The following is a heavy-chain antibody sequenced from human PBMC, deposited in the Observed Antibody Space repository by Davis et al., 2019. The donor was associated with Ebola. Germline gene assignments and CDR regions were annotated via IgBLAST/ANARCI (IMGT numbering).Heavy chain of an antibody. J-gene: IGHJ6*02. CDR2: INPSGGTT. D-gene: IGHD3-10*01. CDR1: GYTLVSYY. Sequence: ASVKVSCKASGYTLVSYYAHWVRQAPGQGLEWMGIINPSGGTTTYAQKFQGRVTMTRDTSTNTPYMELSSLRSEDTAVYYCARSPNYGSGSFNYYYGMDVWGQGTTVTVSS. CDR3: ARSPNYGSGSFNYYYGMDV. V-gene: IGHV1-46*01.